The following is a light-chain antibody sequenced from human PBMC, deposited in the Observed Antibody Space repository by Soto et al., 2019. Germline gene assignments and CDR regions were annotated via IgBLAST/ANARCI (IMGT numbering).Light chain of an antibody. CDR3: CSYADGSSYV. CDR2: EGG. V-gene: IGLV2-23*01. J-gene: IGLJ1*01. Sequence: QSVLTQPASVSGSPGQSITISCTGTSSDVGRYNLVSWYQQHPGKAPKLMISEGGQRPSGASDRFSGSKSGNTASLTISGLQAEDEADYYCCSYADGSSYVFGTGTKLTVL. CDR1: SSDVGRYNL.